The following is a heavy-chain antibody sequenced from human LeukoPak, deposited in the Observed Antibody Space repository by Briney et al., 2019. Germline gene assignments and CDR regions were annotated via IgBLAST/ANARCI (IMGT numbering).Heavy chain of an antibody. D-gene: IGHD2-15*01. J-gene: IGHJ6*02. CDR2: IFNGGST. Sequence: SETLSLTCTVSGGSINSHYWSWIRQPPGKGLEWIGYIFNGGSTNYNPSLKSRVTISVDTSKNQFSLKLSSVTAADTAVYYCARLIGGGYYYYYGMDVWGQGTTVTVSS. CDR3: ARLIGGGYYYYYGMDV. CDR1: GGSINSHY. V-gene: IGHV4-59*08.